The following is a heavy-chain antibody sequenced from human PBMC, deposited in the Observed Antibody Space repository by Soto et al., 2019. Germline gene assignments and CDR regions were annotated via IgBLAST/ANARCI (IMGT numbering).Heavy chain of an antibody. D-gene: IGHD3-10*01. CDR2: IYHSGST. V-gene: IGHV4-30-2*01. Sequence: KSSETLSLTYAVSGGSISSGGYSWSWIRQPPGKGLEWIGYIYHSGSTYYNPSLKSRVTISVDRSKNQFSLKLSSVTAADTAVYYCARSGGMDLWGQGTTVTVSS. CDR1: GGSISSGGYS. CDR3: ARSGGMDL. J-gene: IGHJ6*02.